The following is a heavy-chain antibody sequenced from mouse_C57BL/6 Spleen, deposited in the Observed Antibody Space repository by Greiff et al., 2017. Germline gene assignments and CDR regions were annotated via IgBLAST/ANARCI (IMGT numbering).Heavy chain of an antibody. Sequence: QVQLKQPGTELVKPGASVKLSCKASGYTFTSYWMHWVKQRPGQGLEWIGKINPSNGGTNYNEKFKSKATLTVDKSSSTAYMQLSSLTSEDSAVYYCASQAYYSNLYYFDYWGQGTTLTVSS. CDR2: INPSNGGT. D-gene: IGHD2-5*01. V-gene: IGHV1-53*01. CDR1: GYTFTSYW. CDR3: ASQAYYSNLYYFDY. J-gene: IGHJ2*01.